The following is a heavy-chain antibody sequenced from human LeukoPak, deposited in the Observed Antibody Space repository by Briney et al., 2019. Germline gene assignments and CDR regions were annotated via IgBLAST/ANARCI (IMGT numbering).Heavy chain of an antibody. CDR2: MNPNSGNT. D-gene: IGHD3-3*01. V-gene: IGHV1-8*01. CDR3: ARGASHDFWSGYYPDY. CDR1: GYTFTSYD. J-gene: IGHJ4*02. Sequence: GASVKVSCEASGYTFTSYDINWVRQATGQGLEWMGWMNPNSGNTGYAQKFQGRVTITRNTSISTAYMELSSLRSEDTAVYYCARGASHDFWSGYYPDYWGQGTLVTVSS.